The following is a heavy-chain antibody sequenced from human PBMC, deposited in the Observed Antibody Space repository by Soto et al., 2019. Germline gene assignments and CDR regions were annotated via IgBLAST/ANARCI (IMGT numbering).Heavy chain of an antibody. Sequence: GESLKISCKGSGYSFTSDWISWVRQMPGKGLEWMGRIDPSDSHTNYSPSFQGHVTISADKSISTAYLQWSSLKASDTAMYYCASQDMPADEAFDVWGQGTMVTVSS. V-gene: IGHV5-10-1*01. CDR2: IDPSDSHT. CDR3: ASQDMPADEAFDV. CDR1: GYSFTSDW. J-gene: IGHJ3*01. D-gene: IGHD2-15*01.